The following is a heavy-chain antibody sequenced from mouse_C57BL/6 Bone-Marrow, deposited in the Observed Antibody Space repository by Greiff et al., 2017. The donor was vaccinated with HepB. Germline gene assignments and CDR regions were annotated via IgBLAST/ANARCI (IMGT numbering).Heavy chain of an antibody. CDR2: ISSGSSTI. CDR3: GRGRYDYDY. Sequence: EVMLVESGGGLVKPGGSLKLSCAASGFTFSDYGMHWVRQAPEKGLEWVAYISSGSSTIYYADKVKGRITISRDNAKNTPILQMNRLRSEDTAMYYCGRGRYDYDYWGQGTTLTVSS. V-gene: IGHV5-17*01. J-gene: IGHJ2*01. CDR1: GFTFSDYG. D-gene: IGHD2-4*01.